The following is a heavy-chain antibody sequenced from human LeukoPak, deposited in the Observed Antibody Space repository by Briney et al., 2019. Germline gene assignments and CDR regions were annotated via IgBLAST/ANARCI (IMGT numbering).Heavy chain of an antibody. Sequence: SETLSLTCTVSGGSISSYYWSWIRQPPGKELEWIGYIYYSGSTNYNPSLKSRVTISVDTSKNQFSLKLSSVTAADTAVYYCARGGGYGGNLGSDYWGQGTLVTVSS. V-gene: IGHV4-59*01. CDR2: IYYSGST. CDR3: ARGGGYGGNLGSDY. J-gene: IGHJ4*02. D-gene: IGHD4-17*01. CDR1: GGSISSYY.